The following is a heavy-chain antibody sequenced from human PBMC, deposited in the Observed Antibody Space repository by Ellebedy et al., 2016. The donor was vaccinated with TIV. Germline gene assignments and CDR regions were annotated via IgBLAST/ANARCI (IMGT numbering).Heavy chain of an antibody. Sequence: SETLSLXXTVSGGSISGYFWSWIRQPAGKGLEWIGRIYTSGSTNYSPSLKSRLTMSIDTSKNQFSLKLSSVTAADTAVYYYARSTGENWFNVWGQGILVTVSS. J-gene: IGHJ5*02. CDR1: GGSISGYF. V-gene: IGHV4-4*07. CDR3: ARSTGENWFNV. CDR2: IYTSGST. D-gene: IGHD1-1*01.